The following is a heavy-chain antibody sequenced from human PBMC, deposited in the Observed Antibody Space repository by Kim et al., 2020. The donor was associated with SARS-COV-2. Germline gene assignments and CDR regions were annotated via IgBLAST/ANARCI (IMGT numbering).Heavy chain of an antibody. V-gene: IGHV1-69*13. Sequence: PSVKVSCKASGGTFSSYAISWVRQAPGQGLEWMGGIIPIFGTANYAQKFQGRVTITADESTSTAYMELSSLRSEDTAVYYCARSDVGLFYPDYYDSSGYYFWFDPWGQGTLVTVSS. D-gene: IGHD3-22*01. CDR3: ARSDVGLFYPDYYDSSGYYFWFDP. CDR2: IIPIFGTA. CDR1: GGTFSSYA. J-gene: IGHJ5*02.